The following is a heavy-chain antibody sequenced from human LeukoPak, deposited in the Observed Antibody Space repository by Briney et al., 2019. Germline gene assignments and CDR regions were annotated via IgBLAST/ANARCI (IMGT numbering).Heavy chain of an antibody. D-gene: IGHD2-15*01. CDR3: ARGADVNWSYCSGGSCYSRYFDH. Sequence: GGSLRLSCAASGFTFSSYWMHWARQAPGKGLVWVSRISSDGSSTSYADSVKGRFTIFRDNAKNTLYLQMCSLRAEDTAVYYCARGADVNWSYCSGGSCYSRYFDHWGQGTLITVSS. CDR1: GFTFSSYW. J-gene: IGHJ4*02. V-gene: IGHV3-74*01. CDR2: ISSDGSST.